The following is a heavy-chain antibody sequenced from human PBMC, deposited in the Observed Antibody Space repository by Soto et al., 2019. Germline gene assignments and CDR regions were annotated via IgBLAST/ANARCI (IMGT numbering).Heavy chain of an antibody. V-gene: IGHV3-30-3*01. D-gene: IGHD5-12*01. CDR3: ARDLDIVSTRFDY. CDR1: GFTFSNYA. J-gene: IGHJ4*02. Sequence: VHLVESGGGVVQPGGSLRLSCAASGFTFSNYAMHWVRQAPGKGLEWVAVVSYDGNIKYYADSVKGRFTISRDSSKNTLYLQMHSLRGEDTAVYYCARDLDIVSTRFDYWGQGTLVTVSS. CDR2: VSYDGNIK.